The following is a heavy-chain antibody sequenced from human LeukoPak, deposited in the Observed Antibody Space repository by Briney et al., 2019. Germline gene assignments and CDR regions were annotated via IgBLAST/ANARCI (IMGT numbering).Heavy chain of an antibody. J-gene: IGHJ4*02. V-gene: IGHV4-4*02. Sequence: PSGTLSLTCAVSGGSISTSNWWSWVRQPPGKGLEWSGEIYHNGGTNYNPSLKSRATISVDKSKNQFSLKLSSVTAADTAVYYCASLRYILTGYYSWGLGTPVTVSS. CDR3: ASLRYILTGYYS. CDR2: IYHNGGT. D-gene: IGHD3-9*01. CDR1: GGSISTSNW.